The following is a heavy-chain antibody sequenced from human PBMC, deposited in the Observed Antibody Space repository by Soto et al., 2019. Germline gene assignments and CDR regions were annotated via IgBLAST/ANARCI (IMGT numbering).Heavy chain of an antibody. J-gene: IGHJ4*02. CDR3: ARGLWFGEFPTRHLAY. V-gene: IGHV4-34*01. D-gene: IGHD3-10*01. CDR1: GGSFSGYY. CDR2: INHSGST. Sequence: SETLSLTCAVYGGSFSGYYWGWIRQPPGKGLEWIGEINHSGSTNYNPSLKSRVTISVDTSKNQFSLKLSSVTAADTAVYYCARGLWFGEFPTRHLAYWGQGALVTVSS.